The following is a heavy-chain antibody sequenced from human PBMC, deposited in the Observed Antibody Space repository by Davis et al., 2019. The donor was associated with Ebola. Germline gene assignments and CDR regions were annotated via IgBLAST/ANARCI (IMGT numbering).Heavy chain of an antibody. Sequence: GGSLRLSCAASGFTFSSYNMNWVRQAPGKGLEWVSSISSSSSYIYYADSVKGRFTISRDNAKNSLYLQMNSLRAEDTAVYYCARVFLRGDDCSSTSCYGSNWFDPWGQGTLVTVSS. CDR1: GFTFSSYN. D-gene: IGHD2-2*01. CDR3: ARVFLRGDDCSSTSCYGSNWFDP. J-gene: IGHJ5*02. V-gene: IGHV3-21*01. CDR2: ISSSSSYI.